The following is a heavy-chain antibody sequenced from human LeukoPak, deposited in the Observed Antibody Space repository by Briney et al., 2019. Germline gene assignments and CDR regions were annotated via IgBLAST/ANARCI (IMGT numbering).Heavy chain of an antibody. D-gene: IGHD3-22*01. CDR3: ARDRGKSSGYYYVY. V-gene: IGHV1-18*01. CDR1: GYIFTEHH. J-gene: IGHJ4*02. CDR2: ISGYNGNT. Sequence: ASVKVSCKASGYIFTEHHINWVRQAPGQGLEWMGWISGYNGNTNYAQKFQGRVTMTTDTSTSTAYMELRSLRSDDTAVYYCARDRGKSSGYYYVYWGRGTLVTVSS.